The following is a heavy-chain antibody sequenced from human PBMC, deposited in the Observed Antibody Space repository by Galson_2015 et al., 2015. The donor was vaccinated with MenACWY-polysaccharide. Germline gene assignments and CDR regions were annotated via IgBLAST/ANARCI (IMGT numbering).Heavy chain of an antibody. Sequence: SPRLSCAASGFTLSNFWMSWVRQAPGLELEWVASIKNDGSEKYLVDSVKGRFTISRANAENTLFPQMNSLRAEETAVYYCARERWVRGVFFDQWGQGTLVTVSS. CDR3: ARERWVRGVFFDQ. V-gene: IGHV3-7*01. CDR2: IKNDGSEK. CDR1: GFTLSNFW. D-gene: IGHD3-10*01. J-gene: IGHJ4*02.